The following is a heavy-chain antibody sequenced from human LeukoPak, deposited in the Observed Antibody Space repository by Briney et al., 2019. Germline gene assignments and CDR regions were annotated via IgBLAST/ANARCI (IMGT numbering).Heavy chain of an antibody. CDR1: GGSISSGDYY. Sequence: KTSETLSVTCTVSGGSISSGDYYWSWIRQPPGKGLEWIGYIYYSGSTYYNPSLKSRVTISVDTSKNQFSLKLSSVTAADTAVYYCARGTYYYDSSGYYYYYYGMDVWGQGTTVTVSS. V-gene: IGHV4-30-4*01. CDR2: IYYSGST. CDR3: ARGTYYYDSSGYYYYYYGMDV. J-gene: IGHJ6*02. D-gene: IGHD3-22*01.